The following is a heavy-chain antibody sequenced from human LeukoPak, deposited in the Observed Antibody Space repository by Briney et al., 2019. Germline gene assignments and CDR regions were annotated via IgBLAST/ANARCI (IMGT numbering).Heavy chain of an antibody. J-gene: IGHJ6*03. V-gene: IGHV4-30-4*08. CDR2: IYYSGST. CDR3: ARFLYYYDSSGYYYYYYMDV. D-gene: IGHD3-22*01. CDR1: GGSISSSSYY. Sequence: SETLSLTCTVSGGSISSSSYYWSWIRQPPGKGLEWIGYIYYSGSTYYNPSLKSRVTISVDTSKNQFSLKLSSVTAADTVVYYCARFLYYYDSSGYYYYYYMDVWGKGTTVTVSS.